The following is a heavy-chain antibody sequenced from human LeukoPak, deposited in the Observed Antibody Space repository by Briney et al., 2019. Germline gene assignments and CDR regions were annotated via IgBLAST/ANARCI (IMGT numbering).Heavy chain of an antibody. V-gene: IGHV1-2*06. CDR3: ARDYCSSTSCLFDS. D-gene: IGHD2-2*01. CDR1: GYTFTGYH. J-gene: IGHJ4*02. Sequence: ASVKVSCKASGYTFTGYHMHWVRQAPGQGLEWMGRINPNTGGTDYAQKFQGRVTMTRDTSLSTAYMDLSRLRSDDTAVYYCARDYCSSTSCLFDSWGQGTLVTVSS. CDR2: INPNTGGT.